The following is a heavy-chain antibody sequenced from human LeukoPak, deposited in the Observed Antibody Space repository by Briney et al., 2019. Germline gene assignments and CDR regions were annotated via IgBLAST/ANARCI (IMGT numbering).Heavy chain of an antibody. J-gene: IGHJ4*02. CDR2: INPNSGGT. D-gene: IGHD5-12*01. Sequence: ASVKVSCKASGYTFTGYYMHWVRQAPGQGLEWMGWINPNSGGTNYAQKFQGRVTMTRGTSISTAYMELSRLRSDDTAVYYCARDLDIVATISDYWGQGTLVTVSS. CDR3: ARDLDIVATISDY. V-gene: IGHV1-2*02. CDR1: GYTFTGYY.